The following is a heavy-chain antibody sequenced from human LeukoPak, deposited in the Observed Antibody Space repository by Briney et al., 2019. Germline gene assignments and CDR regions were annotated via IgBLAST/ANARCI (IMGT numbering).Heavy chain of an antibody. J-gene: IGHJ4*02. Sequence: GSLRLSCTASGFAFDEHGMSWVRQVPGKGLEGVSGINWSGGSTGYADPLRGRFTISRDNAKNSLYLQMDSLRAEDTALYYCARAPITSPFYFDYWGQGTLVTVSS. D-gene: IGHD2-2*01. CDR1: GFAFDEHG. CDR3: ARAPITSPFYFDY. CDR2: INWSGGST. V-gene: IGHV3-20*04.